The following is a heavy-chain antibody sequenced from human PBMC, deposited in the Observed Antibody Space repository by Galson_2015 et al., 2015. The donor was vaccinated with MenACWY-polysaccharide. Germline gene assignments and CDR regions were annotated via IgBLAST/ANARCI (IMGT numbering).Heavy chain of an antibody. CDR3: TSTLGY. CDR2: IKRMIDGGTT. V-gene: IGHV3-15*01. J-gene: IGHJ4*02. CDR1: TFSDVW. Sequence: TFSDVWMTWVRQAPGKGLEWVGRIKRMIDGGTTGYAAPVKGRFTISRDDSENTLYLQMNSLKTDDTAVYYCTSTLGYWGQGALVTVSS.